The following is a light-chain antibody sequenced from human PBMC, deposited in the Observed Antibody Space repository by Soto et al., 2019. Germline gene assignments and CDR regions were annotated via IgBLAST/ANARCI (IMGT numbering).Light chain of an antibody. CDR1: QAISSS. J-gene: IGKJ1*01. Sequence: DIQMIQSPSTLSVSLGGIVSITCASCQAISSSLAWYQQKPSKVHQRLLHKASTVTSVVAPRFSGSGSGIEFTLTISSPQADDFATYYCQHYNSYSEAFGQGTKVDIK. CDR2: KAS. V-gene: IGKV1-5*03. CDR3: QHYNSYSEA.